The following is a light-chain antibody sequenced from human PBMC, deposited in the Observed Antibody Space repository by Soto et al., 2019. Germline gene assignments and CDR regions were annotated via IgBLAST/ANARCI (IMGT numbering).Light chain of an antibody. CDR3: HQYKKWTART. J-gene: IGKJ1*01. V-gene: IGKV3-15*01. Sequence: IRVTLSPATXSVPIKERAPYPCRASKSVSSNLDWYQQKPRKDTXXLXYXASTRATGIQARFSGSGSGTEFNLNTSSRQYEDYEVDYCHQYKKWTARTFGQAT. CDR1: KSVSSN. CDR2: XAS.